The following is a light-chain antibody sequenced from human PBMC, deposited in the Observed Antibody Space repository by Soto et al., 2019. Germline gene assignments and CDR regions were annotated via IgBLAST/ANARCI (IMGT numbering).Light chain of an antibody. CDR3: QQYNNRPQT. CDR1: HSVTLN. V-gene: IGKV3-15*01. Sequence: ETVMTQSPATLSVSPGERATLSCRASHSVTLNLAWYQQTPGQAPRLLIYGASTRATGVPARFSGSGSGTEFTLTISSLQSEDFAVYYCQQYNNRPQTFGQGTKVKIK. J-gene: IGKJ1*01. CDR2: GAS.